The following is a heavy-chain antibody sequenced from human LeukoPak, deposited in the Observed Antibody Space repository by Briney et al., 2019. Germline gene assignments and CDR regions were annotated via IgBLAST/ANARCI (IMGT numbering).Heavy chain of an antibody. CDR3: ARGVAYSSGWYDY. J-gene: IGHJ4*02. CDR1: GGSFSGYY. D-gene: IGHD6-19*01. Sequence: SETLSLTCAVYGGSFSGYYWSWIRQPPGKGLEWIGEINHSGSTNYNPSLKSRVTISVDTSKNQFSLKLSSVTAADTAVYYCARGVAYSSGWYDYWGQGTLVTVSS. CDR2: INHSGST. V-gene: IGHV4-34*01.